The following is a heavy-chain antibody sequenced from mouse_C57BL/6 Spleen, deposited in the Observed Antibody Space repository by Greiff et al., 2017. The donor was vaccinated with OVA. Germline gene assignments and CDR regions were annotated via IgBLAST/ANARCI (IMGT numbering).Heavy chain of an antibody. D-gene: IGHD2-4*01. CDR2: INPYNGDT. CDR3: ARDDYDDDAWFAY. CDR1: GYSFTGYF. Sequence: VQLQQSGPELVKPGDSVKISCKASGYSFTGYFMNWVMPSHGKSLEWIGRINPYNGDTFYNQKFKGKATLTVDKSSSTAHMELRSLTSEDSAVYYCARDDYDDDAWFAYWGQGTLVTVSA. J-gene: IGHJ3*01. V-gene: IGHV1-20*01.